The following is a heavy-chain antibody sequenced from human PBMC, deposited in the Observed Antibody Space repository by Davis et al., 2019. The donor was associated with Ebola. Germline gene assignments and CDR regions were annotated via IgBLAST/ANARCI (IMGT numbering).Heavy chain of an antibody. Sequence: AASVKVSCKASGGTFSSYAISWVRQAPGQGLEWMGRIIPILGIANYAQKFQGRVTITADKSTSTAYMELSSPRSEDTAVYYCARELGLSRYGMDVWGQGTTVTVSS. CDR3: ARELGLSRYGMDV. CDR2: IIPILGIA. J-gene: IGHJ6*02. D-gene: IGHD2-2*01. CDR1: GGTFSSYA. V-gene: IGHV1-69*04.